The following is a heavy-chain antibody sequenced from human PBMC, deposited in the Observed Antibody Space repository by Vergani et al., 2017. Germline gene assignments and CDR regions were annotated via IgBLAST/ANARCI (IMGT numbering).Heavy chain of an antibody. D-gene: IGHD3-10*01. CDR3: ARTTYGSGSYYGVA. Sequence: QVQLQESGPGLVKPSETLSLTCAVSGYSISSGYYWGWIRQPPGKGLEGMGSIDHSGSTYYNPSLKSRVTISVDPSKNQFSLKMSSVTAAATAVYYCARTTYGSGSYYGVAWGQGTLVTVSS. CDR1: GYSISSGYY. CDR2: IDHSGST. V-gene: IGHV4-38-2*01. J-gene: IGHJ5*02.